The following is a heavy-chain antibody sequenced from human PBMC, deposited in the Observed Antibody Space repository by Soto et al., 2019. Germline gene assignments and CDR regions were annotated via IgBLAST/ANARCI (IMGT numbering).Heavy chain of an antibody. CDR3: ARDHGSDSSSWYEPSSYFDY. D-gene: IGHD6-13*01. V-gene: IGHV4-30-4*01. CDR1: GGSISSGDYY. J-gene: IGHJ4*02. Sequence: QVQLQESGPGLVKPSQTLSLTCTVSGGSISSGDYYWSWIRQPPGKGLEWIGYIYYSGSTYYNPSLKSRVTISVDSSKHQFSLKLSSVTAADTAVYYCARDHGSDSSSWYEPSSYFDYWGQGTLVTVSS. CDR2: IYYSGST.